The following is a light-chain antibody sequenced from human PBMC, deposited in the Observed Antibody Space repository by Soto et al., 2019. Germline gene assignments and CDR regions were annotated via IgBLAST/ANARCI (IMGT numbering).Light chain of an antibody. CDR3: QQYGSSLGIT. Sequence: EIVLTQSPATLSVSPGGRATLSCRASQTISGTLAWYQQKPGQAPRLLIHGASTRAPGFPDRFSGSGSGTDFTLTISRLEPEDFAVYYCQQYGSSLGITFGQGTRLEIK. J-gene: IGKJ5*01. CDR2: GAS. V-gene: IGKV3-20*01. CDR1: QTISGT.